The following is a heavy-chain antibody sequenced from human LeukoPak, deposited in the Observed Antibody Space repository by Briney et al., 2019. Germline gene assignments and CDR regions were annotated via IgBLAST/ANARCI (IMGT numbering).Heavy chain of an antibody. CDR1: GGSISSSNW. J-gene: IGHJ6*02. CDR2: IYHSGST. CDR3: AREPRDGYNPGYYYGMDV. V-gene: IGHV4-4*02. D-gene: IGHD5-24*01. Sequence: SETLSLTCAVSGGSISSSNWWSWVRQPPGKGLEWIGEIYHSGSTNYNPSLKSRVTISVDKSKNQFSLKLSSVTAADTAVYYCAREPRDGYNPGYYYGMDVWGQGTTVTVSS.